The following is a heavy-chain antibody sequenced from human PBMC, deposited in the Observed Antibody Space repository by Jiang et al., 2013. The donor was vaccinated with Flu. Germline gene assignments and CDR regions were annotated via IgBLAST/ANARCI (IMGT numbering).Heavy chain of an antibody. V-gene: IGHV4-31*03. Sequence: GSGLVKPSQTLSLTCTVSGGSISSGGYYWSWIRQHPGKGLEWIGYIYYSGSTYYNPSLKSRVTISVDTSKNQFSLKLSSVTAADTAVYYCARDTWSGYSGIHYGMDVWGQGTTVTVS. D-gene: IGHD3-3*01. CDR2: IYYSGST. J-gene: IGHJ6*02. CDR1: GGSISSGGYY. CDR3: ARDTWSGYSGIHYGMDV.